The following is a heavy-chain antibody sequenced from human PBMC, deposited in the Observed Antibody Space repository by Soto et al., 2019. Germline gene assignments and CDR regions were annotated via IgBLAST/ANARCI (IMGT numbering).Heavy chain of an antibody. CDR2: ISGSGGST. V-gene: IGHV3-23*01. J-gene: IGHJ3*02. CDR1: GFTFSSYA. Sequence: PVGSLRLSYASSGFTFSSYAMSWVRQAPGEGLEWVSAISGSGGSTYYEDSVKGRFTISRDNSKSTLYLQMNSLRAEDTAVYYCAKDHYYDSSSPPDAFDIWGQGTMVTVSS. CDR3: AKDHYYDSSSPPDAFDI. D-gene: IGHD3-22*01.